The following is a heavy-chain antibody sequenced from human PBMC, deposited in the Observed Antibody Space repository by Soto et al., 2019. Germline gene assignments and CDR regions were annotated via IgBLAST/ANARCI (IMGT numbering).Heavy chain of an antibody. Sequence: GASVKVSCKASGGTFSSYAISWVRQAPGQGLEWMGGIIPIFGTANYAQKFQGRVTITADKSTSTAYMELSSLRSEDTAVYYCARDMAVAGASSRFDYWGQGTLVTVSS. D-gene: IGHD6-19*01. V-gene: IGHV1-69*06. CDR2: IIPIFGTA. CDR3: ARDMAVAGASSRFDY. J-gene: IGHJ4*02. CDR1: GGTFSSYA.